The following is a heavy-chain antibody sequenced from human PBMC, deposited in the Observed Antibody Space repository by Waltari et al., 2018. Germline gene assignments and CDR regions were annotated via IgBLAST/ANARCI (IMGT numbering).Heavy chain of an antibody. CDR1: GFTFSSYA. CDR2: LSGSGGST. V-gene: IGHV3-23*04. J-gene: IGHJ6*03. D-gene: IGHD3-16*02. CDR3: AKSLSYYDYVWGSYRFNYYYYMDV. Sequence: EVQLVESGGGLVQPGGSLRLSCAASGFTFSSYAMSWVRQAPGKGLEWVSALSGSGGSTYYADSVKGRFTISRDNSKNTLYLQMNSLRAEDTAVYYCAKSLSYYDYVWGSYRFNYYYYMDVWGKGTTVTVSS.